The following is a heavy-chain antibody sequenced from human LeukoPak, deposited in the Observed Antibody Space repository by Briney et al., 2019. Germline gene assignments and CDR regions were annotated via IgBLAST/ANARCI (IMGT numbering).Heavy chain of an antibody. D-gene: IGHD2/OR15-2a*01. CDR2: ISGSGGST. CDR3: AKNFAVDY. J-gene: IGHJ4*02. CDR1: GFTFSSQA. V-gene: IGHV3-23*01. Sequence: PGGSLRLSCAAPGFTFSSQAMSWVRQAPGKGLEWVSGISGSGGSTYYADSVKGRFTISRDNSKNTLYLQMSSLRAEDTAVYYCAKNFAVDYWGQGTLVTVSS.